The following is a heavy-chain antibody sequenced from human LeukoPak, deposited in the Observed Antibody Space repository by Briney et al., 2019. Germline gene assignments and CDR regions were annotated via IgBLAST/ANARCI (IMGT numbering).Heavy chain of an antibody. CDR3: ARGSDIVATTYWFDP. D-gene: IGHD5-12*01. CDR1: GGSISSGDYY. CDR2: IYYSGST. Sequence: SQTLSLTCTVSGGSISSGDYYWSWIRQPPGKGLEWIGYIYYSGSTYYNPSLKSRVTISVDTSKNQFSLKLSSVTAADTAVYYCARGSDIVATTYWFDPWGQGILVTVSS. V-gene: IGHV4-30-4*01. J-gene: IGHJ5*02.